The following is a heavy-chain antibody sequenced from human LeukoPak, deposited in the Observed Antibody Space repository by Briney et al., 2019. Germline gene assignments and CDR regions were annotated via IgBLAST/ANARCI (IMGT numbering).Heavy chain of an antibody. D-gene: IGHD6-19*01. CDR3: ASLLVAGVASVDY. CDR1: EFTFSSYS. Sequence: PGGSLRLSCAASEFTFSSYSMNWVRQAPGKGLEWVSYITNSGNSKSYADSVKGRFTISRDNTKNSLYLQMNGLRAEDTAVYYCASLLVAGVASVDYWGQGTLVTVSS. V-gene: IGHV3-48*01. CDR2: ITNSGNSK. J-gene: IGHJ4*02.